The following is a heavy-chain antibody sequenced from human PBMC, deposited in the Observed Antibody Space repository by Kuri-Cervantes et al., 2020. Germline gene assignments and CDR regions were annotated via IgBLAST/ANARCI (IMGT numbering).Heavy chain of an antibody. J-gene: IGHJ4*02. CDR1: GFTFSSYA. CDR3: ARDAGVGARYYDY. CDR2: LYSGGTT. D-gene: IGHD1-26*01. Sequence: GGSLRLSCAASGFTFSSYAMSWVRQAPGKGLEWVTVLYSGGTTYYADSVKGRFTISRDNSKNTLYLQLNSLRAEDTAVYYCARDAGVGARYYDYWGQGTLVTVSS. V-gene: IGHV3-53*01.